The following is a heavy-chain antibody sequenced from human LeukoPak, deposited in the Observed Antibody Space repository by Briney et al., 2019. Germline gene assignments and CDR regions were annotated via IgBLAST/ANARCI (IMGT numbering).Heavy chain of an antibody. CDR2: ISGSGGST. Sequence: GGSLRLSCAASGFTFSSYAMSWVRQAPGKGLEWVSAISGSGGSTYYADSVKGRFIISRDNSKNTLYLQMNNLRVEDTAVYYCAKDRNYYYYSSGYYDYWGQGTLVTVSS. CDR3: AKDRNYYYYSSGYYDY. J-gene: IGHJ4*02. D-gene: IGHD3-22*01. V-gene: IGHV3-23*01. CDR1: GFTFSSYA.